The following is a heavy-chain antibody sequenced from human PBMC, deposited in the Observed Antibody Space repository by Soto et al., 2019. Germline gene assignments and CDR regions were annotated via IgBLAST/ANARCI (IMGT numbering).Heavy chain of an antibody. Sequence: EVQLVESGGSLVQPGGSLRLSCAASGFTFSTHTMNWVRQAPGKGLEWLSYISSGSRTIYYADSVMGRFTISRDNAQNSLYLQMHSLRDEDTAVYYCVTGSGNGSGYWGQGTLVTVSS. J-gene: IGHJ4*02. CDR2: ISSGSRTI. CDR1: GFTFSTHT. CDR3: VTGSGNGSGY. V-gene: IGHV3-48*02. D-gene: IGHD3-10*01.